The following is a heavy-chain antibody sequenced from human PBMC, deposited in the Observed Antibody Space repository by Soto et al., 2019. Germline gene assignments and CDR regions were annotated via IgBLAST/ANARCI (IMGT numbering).Heavy chain of an antibody. D-gene: IGHD2-8*01. J-gene: IGHJ4*02. CDR3: ASSLPNGGYVALFPYYFDY. V-gene: IGHV4-59*01. Sequence: PSETLSLTCTVSGGSISSYYWSWIRQPPGKGLEWIGYIYYSGSTNYNPSLKSRVTISVDTSKNQFSLKLSSVTAADTAVYYCASSLPNGGYVALFPYYFDYWGQGTLVTVSS. CDR2: IYYSGST. CDR1: GGSISSYY.